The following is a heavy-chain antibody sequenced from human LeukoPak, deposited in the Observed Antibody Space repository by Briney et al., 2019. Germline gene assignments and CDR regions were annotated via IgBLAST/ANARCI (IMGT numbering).Heavy chain of an antibody. CDR1: GGSISSYY. J-gene: IGHJ5*02. D-gene: IGHD3-3*01. Sequence: SETLSLTCTVSGGSISSYYWSWIRQPPGKGLEWIGYIYYSGSTNYNPSLKSRVTISVDTSKNQFSLKLSSVTAADTAVYFCARLKRISIFGVIITPFDPWGQGTLVSVSS. CDR2: IYYSGST. CDR3: ARLKRISIFGVIITPFDP. V-gene: IGHV4-59*08.